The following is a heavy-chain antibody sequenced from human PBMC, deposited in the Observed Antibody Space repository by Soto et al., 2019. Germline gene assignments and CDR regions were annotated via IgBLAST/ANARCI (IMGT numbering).Heavy chain of an antibody. V-gene: IGHV4-30-2*01. Sequence: QLQLQESGSGLVKPSQTLSLTCAVSGGSISSGGYAWAWIRQPPGKGLEWVGYIYQSGSTYYIPSLKSRVNIAADRSKNQFSLNLASVTAADTAVYYCARSYSGGDAYFDYWGQGTVVTVSS. CDR3: ARSYSGGDAYFDY. CDR2: IYQSGST. CDR1: GGSISSGGYA. D-gene: IGHD2-21*02. J-gene: IGHJ4*02.